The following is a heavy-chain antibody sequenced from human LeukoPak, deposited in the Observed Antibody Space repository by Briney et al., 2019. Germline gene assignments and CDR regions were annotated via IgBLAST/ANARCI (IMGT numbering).Heavy chain of an antibody. CDR3: ARGTYSGYSHQDV. CDR2: FSGGGGST. Sequence: GGSLRLSCAASGFTFSSYAISWVRQAPGKGLEWVSAFSGGGGSTFYADSVKGRFTVSRDNSKNTLYLQMNSLRAEDTAVCYCARGTYSGYSHQDVWGQGTTVTVSS. D-gene: IGHD5-12*01. V-gene: IGHV3-23*01. J-gene: IGHJ6*02. CDR1: GFTFSSYA.